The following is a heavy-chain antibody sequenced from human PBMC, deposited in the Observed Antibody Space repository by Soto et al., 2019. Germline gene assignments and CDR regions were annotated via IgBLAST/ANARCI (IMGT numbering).Heavy chain of an antibody. V-gene: IGHV4-38-2*02. CDR2: IYSTGNT. J-gene: IGHJ4*02. CDR1: GDSIRSSSY. D-gene: IGHD2-8*02. Sequence: SDTLSLTCTVSGDSIRSSSYWGWIRQPPGKGLEWIGSIYSTGNTYYNPSLNSQVTISVDTSKNQFSLNVISVTAADTAVYYCARDKITGLFDYWGQGTLVTVSS. CDR3: ARDKITGLFDY.